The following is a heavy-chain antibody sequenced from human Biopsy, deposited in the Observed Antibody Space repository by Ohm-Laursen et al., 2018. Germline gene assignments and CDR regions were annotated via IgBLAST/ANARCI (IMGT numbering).Heavy chain of an antibody. V-gene: IGHV1-8*01. D-gene: IGHD6-19*01. CDR1: GHTFRSYN. J-gene: IGHJ6*02. Sequence: SVKVSCKTSGHTFRSYNFDWVRQASGQGLEWMGWMNPNTGNTAYAQKFQGKVTMTRNTSISTAFMEMTSLRSEDTAIYYCATSSGWNLRYGMDVWGQGTTVTVSS. CDR3: ATSSGWNLRYGMDV. CDR2: MNPNTGNT.